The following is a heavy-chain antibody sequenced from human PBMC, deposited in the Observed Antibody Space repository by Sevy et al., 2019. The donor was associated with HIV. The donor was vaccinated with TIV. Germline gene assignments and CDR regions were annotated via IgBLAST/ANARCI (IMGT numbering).Heavy chain of an antibody. CDR1: GFTFDDYG. V-gene: IGHV3-9*01. D-gene: IGHD6-25*01. CDR3: AKGTMMAAMDIYEPFDA. J-gene: IGHJ3*01. CDR2: LTWTSSSI. Sequence: GGSLRLSCAASGFTFDDYGMHWVRQAPGKGLEWVSGLTWTSSSIAYADSVKGRFTVSRDNAKKFLYLQMSNLRTDDTALYYCAKGTMMAAMDIYEPFDAWGQGTMVTVSS.